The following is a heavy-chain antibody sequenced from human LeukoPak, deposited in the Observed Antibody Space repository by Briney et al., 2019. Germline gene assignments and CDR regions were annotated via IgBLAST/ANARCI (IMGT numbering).Heavy chain of an antibody. CDR3: AKKSPGDGYNSGLVAELDY. CDR2: ISGSGGRT. CDR1: GFTFSNYG. J-gene: IGHJ4*02. D-gene: IGHD5-24*01. V-gene: IGHV3-23*01. Sequence: PGGSLRLSCAASGFTFSNYGMSWVRQAPGKGLEWVSAISGSGGRTYYADSVKGRFTISRDNSKNTLYLQMNSLRAEDTAVYYCAKKSPGDGYNSGLVAELDYWGQGTLVTVSS.